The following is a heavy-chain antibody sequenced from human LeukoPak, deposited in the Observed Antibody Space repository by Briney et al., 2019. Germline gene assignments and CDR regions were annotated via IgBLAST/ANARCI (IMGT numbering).Heavy chain of an antibody. CDR1: GYTFTSYG. CDR3: ARDSPGYCSSTSCYGAYYYYYMDV. CDR2: TSAYNGNT. Sequence: GASVKVSCKASGYTFTSYGISWVRQAPGQGLEWMGWTSAYNGNTNYAQKLQGRVTMTTDTSTSTAYMELRSLRSDDTAVYYCARDSPGYCSSTSCYGAYYYYYMDVRGKGTTVTVSS. D-gene: IGHD2-2*01. J-gene: IGHJ6*03. V-gene: IGHV1-18*01.